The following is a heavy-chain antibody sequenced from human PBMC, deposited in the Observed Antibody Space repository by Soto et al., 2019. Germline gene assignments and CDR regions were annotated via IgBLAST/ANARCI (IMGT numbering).Heavy chain of an antibody. D-gene: IGHD3-22*01. CDR3: AKSVRYYDSSGYYPLDY. V-gene: IGHV3-30*18. CDR1: GFTFRGYG. Sequence: GVLRLSCAVAGFTFRGYGMHWVRQAPGKGLEWVAVISYDGNNKYYADSVKGRFTISRDNSGNTLDLQMNSLRVEDTAVYYCAKSVRYYDSSGYYPLDYWGQGTVVTVSS. J-gene: IGHJ4*02. CDR2: ISYDGNNK.